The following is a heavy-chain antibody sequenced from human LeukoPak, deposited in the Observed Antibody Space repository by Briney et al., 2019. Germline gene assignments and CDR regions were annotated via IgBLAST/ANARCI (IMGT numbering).Heavy chain of an antibody. CDR2: IYPGDSDT. Sequence: GESLKISCKGSGYSFTSYWIGWVRQMPGEGLEWMGIIYPGDSDTRYSPSFQGQVTISADKSISTAYLQWSSLKASDTAMYYCARSPFEGYCSSTSCPYFDYWGQGTLVTVSS. CDR3: ARSPFEGYCSSTSCPYFDY. D-gene: IGHD2-2*01. V-gene: IGHV5-51*01. J-gene: IGHJ4*02. CDR1: GYSFTSYW.